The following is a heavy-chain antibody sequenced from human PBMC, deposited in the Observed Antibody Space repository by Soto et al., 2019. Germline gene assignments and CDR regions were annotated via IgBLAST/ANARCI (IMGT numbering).Heavy chain of an antibody. V-gene: IGHV4-31*03. Sequence: TLSLTCTVSGGSISSGGYYWSWIRQHPGKGLEWIGYIYYSGSTYYNPSLKSRVTISVDTSKNQFSLKLSSVTAADTAVYYCARENRLLYSSGWEGAPFDYWGQGTLVTVSS. CDR2: IYYSGST. CDR3: ARENRLLYSSGWEGAPFDY. D-gene: IGHD6-19*01. CDR1: GGSISSGGYY. J-gene: IGHJ4*02.